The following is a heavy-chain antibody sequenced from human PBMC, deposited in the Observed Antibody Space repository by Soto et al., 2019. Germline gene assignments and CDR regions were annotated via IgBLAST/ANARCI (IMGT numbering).Heavy chain of an antibody. V-gene: IGHV2-5*01. CDR1: GFSLTTSGVS. CDR3: AHSWNSLFGDGSPDWLRPIDY. J-gene: IGHJ4*02. Sequence: QITLKESGPTLVKPTQTLTLTCTFSGFSLTTSGVSVGWIRQPPGKALEWLALIYWNDDKHYSPSLKSRLSITQDTSKNQVVRTVTNIDPVDTATYYCAHSWNSLFGDGSPDWLRPIDYWGQGTLVTVSS. D-gene: IGHD3-9*01. CDR2: IYWNDDK.